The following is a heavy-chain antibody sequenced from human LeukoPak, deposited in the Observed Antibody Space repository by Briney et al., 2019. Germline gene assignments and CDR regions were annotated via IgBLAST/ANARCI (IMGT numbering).Heavy chain of an antibody. V-gene: IGHV3-7*01. CDR2: IKQDESEK. J-gene: IGHJ4*02. D-gene: IGHD2-15*01. Sequence: GGFLRLSCAASGFTFSGYWMSWVRQAPGRGLEWVATIKQDESEKTYVDSVEGRFTSSRDNAKSSLFLQMDSLRAEDTAVYYCARFGMDAAIDYWGQGTLVTVSS. CDR1: GFTFSGYW. CDR3: ARFGMDAAIDY.